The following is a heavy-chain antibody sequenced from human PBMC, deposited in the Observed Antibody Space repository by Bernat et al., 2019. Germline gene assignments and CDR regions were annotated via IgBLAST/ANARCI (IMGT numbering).Heavy chain of an antibody. CDR2: FDPEDGET. J-gene: IGHJ3*02. D-gene: IGHD6-19*01. CDR3: ARKGRSRARSKLAQWLVPGVRSGDDAFDI. CDR1: GYTLTELS. V-gene: IGHV1-24*01. Sequence: QVQLVQSGAEVKKPGASVKVSCKVSGYTLTELSMHWVRQAPGKGLEWMGGFDPEDGETIYAQKFQGRVTMTEDTSTDTAYMELSSLRSEDTAVYYWARKGRSRARSKLAQWLVPGVRSGDDAFDIWGQGTMVTVSS.